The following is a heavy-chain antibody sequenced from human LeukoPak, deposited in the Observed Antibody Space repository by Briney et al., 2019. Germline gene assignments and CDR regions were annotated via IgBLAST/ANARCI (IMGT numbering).Heavy chain of an antibody. Sequence: ASVKVSCKASGYTFTGYYMHWVRQAPGQGLEWMGWINPNSGGTNYAQKFQGWVTMTRDTSISTAYMELSRLRSDDTAVYYCARGPVITIFGVVIIETYYYYSMDVWGQGTTVTVSS. CDR1: GYTFTGYY. D-gene: IGHD3-3*01. V-gene: IGHV1-2*04. J-gene: IGHJ6*02. CDR3: ARGPVITIFGVVIIETYYYYSMDV. CDR2: INPNSGGT.